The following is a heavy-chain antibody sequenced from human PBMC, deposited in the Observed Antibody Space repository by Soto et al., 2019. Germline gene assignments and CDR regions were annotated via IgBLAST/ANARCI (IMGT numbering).Heavy chain of an antibody. CDR2: ISYDGTNK. V-gene: IGHV3-30*04. J-gene: IGHJ4*01. D-gene: IGHD6-19*01. Sequence: VGSLRLSCAASGFMFSAYAMLWVRQAPGKGLEWVAAISYDGTNKYYADSIKGRFTISRDNSANTLFLQVNSLRREDTAMYYCARDPPPYTSGWYGIDFWGHGTLVTVSS. CDR3: ARDPPPYTSGWYGIDF. CDR1: GFMFSAYA.